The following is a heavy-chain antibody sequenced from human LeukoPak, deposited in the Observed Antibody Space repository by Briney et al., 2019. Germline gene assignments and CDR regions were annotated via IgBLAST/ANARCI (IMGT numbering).Heavy chain of an antibody. CDR2: ISYSSATI. V-gene: IGHV3-48*04. D-gene: IGHD3-22*01. CDR3: ARGCGLHLSPASSYYDSRCRYFDD. Sequence: GGSLRLSCVASGFTFSDYSMEWFRQAPGKGLEWISYISYSSATIYYADSVRGRFTTSRDNAKNSLYLQMNSLRAEDTAVYYCARGCGLHLSPASSYYDSRCRYFDDWGQGTLVTVSS. CDR1: GFTFSDYS. J-gene: IGHJ4*02.